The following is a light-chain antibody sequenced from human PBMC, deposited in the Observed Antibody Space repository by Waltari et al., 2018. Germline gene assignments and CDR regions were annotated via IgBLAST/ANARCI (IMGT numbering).Light chain of an antibody. V-gene: IGLV2-14*01. CDR2: EVT. CDR1: SSDVGGYNH. Sequence: QSALTQPASVSGSPGQSITISCTGTSSDVGGYNHVSCYQQQPGKAPQLLILEVTNRPSGISNRFSGYKSGNTASLTISWLQAEDEGEYYCSSFTTIGTLVVFGGGTKVTVL. J-gene: IGLJ2*01. CDR3: SSFTTIGTLVV.